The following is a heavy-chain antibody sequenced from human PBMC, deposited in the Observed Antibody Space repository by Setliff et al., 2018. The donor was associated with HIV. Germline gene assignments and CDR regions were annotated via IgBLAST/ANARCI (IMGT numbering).Heavy chain of an antibody. J-gene: IGHJ4*02. CDR3: ATRPRIAARPFDY. CDR1: GVSVGSGDYY. V-gene: IGHV4-31*03. D-gene: IGHD6-6*01. CDR2: IFHSGDT. Sequence: SETLSLTCSVSGVSVGSGDYYWHWIRQHPEKALEWIGYIFHSGDTYYNPSLKSRISMSVDTSKNQFTLELTSLTAADTAVYYCATRPRIAARPFDYWGQGMLVT.